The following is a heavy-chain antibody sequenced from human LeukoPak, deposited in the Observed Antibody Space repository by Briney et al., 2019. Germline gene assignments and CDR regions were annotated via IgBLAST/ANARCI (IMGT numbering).Heavy chain of an antibody. CDR1: GGTISTSNW. D-gene: IGHD3-22*01. J-gene: IGHJ3*02. CDR3: ARKTYDSSGLIPHPGVFDI. V-gene: IGHV4-4*02. CDR2: IYHSGST. Sequence: PSETLSLTCAVSGGTISTSNWWSWVRQPPGKGLEWIGEIYHSGSTNYNPSLKSRVTILVEKSKNQFSLKLSSVTAADTAVYYCARKTYDSSGLIPHPGVFDIWGQGTMVTVSS.